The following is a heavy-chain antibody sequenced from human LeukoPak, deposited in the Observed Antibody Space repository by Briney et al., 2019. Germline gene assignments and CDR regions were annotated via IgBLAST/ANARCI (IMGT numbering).Heavy chain of an antibody. CDR3: ARDMQFEPASDFDY. V-gene: IGHV3-30-3*01. J-gene: IGHJ4*02. CDR2: ISYDGSNK. D-gene: IGHD1-14*01. CDR1: GFTFSSYA. Sequence: GGSLRLSCAASGFTFSSYAMHWVRQAPGKGLEWVAVISYDGSNKYYADSVKGRFTISRDNSKNALYLQMNSLRAEDTAVYYCARDMQFEPASDFDYWGQGTLVTVSS.